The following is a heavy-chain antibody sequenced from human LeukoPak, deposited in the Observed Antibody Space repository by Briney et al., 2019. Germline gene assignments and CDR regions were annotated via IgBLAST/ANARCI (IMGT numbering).Heavy chain of an antibody. CDR2: INSDGSST. CDR3: ARFWSSPTYYFDY. CDR1: GFTFSSYW. V-gene: IGHV3-74*01. Sequence: GGSLRLSCAASGFTFSSYWMHWVRQAPGKGLVWVSRINSDGSSTSYADSVRGRFTISRDNIKNTLYLQMNSLRTEDTAVYYCARFWSSPTYYFDYWGQGTLVTASS. J-gene: IGHJ4*02. D-gene: IGHD3-3*01.